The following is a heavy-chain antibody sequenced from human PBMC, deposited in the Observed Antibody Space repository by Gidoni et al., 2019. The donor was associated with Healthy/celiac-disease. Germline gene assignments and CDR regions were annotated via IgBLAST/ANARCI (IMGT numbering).Heavy chain of an antibody. V-gene: IGHV2-5*01. J-gene: IGHJ4*02. CDR2: IYWNDDK. Sequence: QITLKESGPTLVKPTQTLTLTCTFSGFSLSTSGVAVGWIRQPPGKALEWLALIYWNDDKRLSPSLKSRLTITKDTSKNQVVLTMTNMDPVDTATYYCAHSYVDSSGWYFLGRAGSYWGQGTLVTVSS. D-gene: IGHD6-19*01. CDR1: GFSLSTSGVA. CDR3: AHSYVDSSGWYFLGRAGSY.